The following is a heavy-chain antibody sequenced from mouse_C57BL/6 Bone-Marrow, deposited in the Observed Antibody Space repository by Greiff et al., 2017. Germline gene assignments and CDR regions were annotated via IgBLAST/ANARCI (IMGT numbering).Heavy chain of an antibody. CDR3: ARERYDYYAMDY. CDR1: GFTFSSYA. D-gene: IGHD2-10*02. CDR2: ISDGGSYT. Sequence: DVMLVESGGGLVKPGGSLKLSCAASGFTFSSYAMSWVRQTPEKRLEWVATISDGGSYTYYPDNVQGRFTISRDNAKNNLDLQMRHLKSEDTAMYYCARERYDYYAMDYWGQGTSVTVSS. J-gene: IGHJ4*01. V-gene: IGHV5-4*01.